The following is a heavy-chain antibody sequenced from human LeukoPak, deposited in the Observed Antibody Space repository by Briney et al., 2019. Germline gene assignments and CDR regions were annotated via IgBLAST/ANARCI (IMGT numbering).Heavy chain of an antibody. CDR3: TRGSLLWFGESFLGP. V-gene: IGHV3-23*01. J-gene: IGHJ5*02. Sequence: GGSLRLSCAVSGITLSNYGMSWVRQAPGKGLEWVAGISDRGSRTNYADSVKGRFTISTDHPKNTLYLQMNSLKTEDTAVYYCTRGSLLWFGESFLGPWGQGTLVTVSS. CDR1: GITLSNYG. CDR2: ISDRGSRT. D-gene: IGHD3-10*01.